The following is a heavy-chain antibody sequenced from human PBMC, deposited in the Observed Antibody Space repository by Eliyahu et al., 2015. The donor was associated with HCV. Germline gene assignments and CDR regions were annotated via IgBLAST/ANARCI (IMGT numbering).Heavy chain of an antibody. D-gene: IGHD2-21*02. CDR1: GGSFSGYY. J-gene: IGHJ3*02. CDR2: INHSGST. V-gene: IGHV4-34*01. CDR3: ARGPRWIVVVTARLYGGAFDI. Sequence: QVQLQQXGAGLLKPSETLSLTCAVYGGSFSGYYWXXIRQPPGKGLXWIGEINHSGSTNYNPXXKXRGTISVDTSKNQFSLKLSSVTAADTAVYYCARGPRWIVVVTARLYGGAFDIWGQGTMVTVS.